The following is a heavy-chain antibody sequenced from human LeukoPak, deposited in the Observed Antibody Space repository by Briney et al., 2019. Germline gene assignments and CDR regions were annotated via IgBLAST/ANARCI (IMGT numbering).Heavy chain of an antibody. CDR1: GGTFSSYA. Sequence: GASVTVSCKASGGTFSSYAISWVRQAPGQGLEWMGGIIPIFGTANYAQKFQGRVTITTDESTSTAYMELSSLRSEDTAVYYCARALMIEPLAPFDYYYMDVWGKGTTVTVSS. V-gene: IGHV1-69*05. CDR3: ARALMIEPLAPFDYYYMDV. CDR2: IIPIFGTA. D-gene: IGHD3-22*01. J-gene: IGHJ6*03.